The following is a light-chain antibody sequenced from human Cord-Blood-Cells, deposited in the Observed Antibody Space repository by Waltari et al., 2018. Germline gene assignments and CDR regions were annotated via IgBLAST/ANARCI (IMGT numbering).Light chain of an antibody. CDR3: CSYAGSSTFV. CDR2: EVS. J-gene: IGLJ3*02. CDR1: SSDGGCYNL. Sequence: QSALTQPASVSGSPGQSITISCTGTSSDGGCYNLVSWYQQHPGKAPKLMIYEVSKRPSGVSNRFSGSKSGNTASLTISGLQAEDEADYYCCSYAGSSTFVFGGGTKLTVL. V-gene: IGLV2-23*02.